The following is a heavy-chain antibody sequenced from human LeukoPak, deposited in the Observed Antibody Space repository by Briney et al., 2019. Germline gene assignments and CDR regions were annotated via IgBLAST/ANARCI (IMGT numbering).Heavy chain of an antibody. J-gene: IGHJ3*02. D-gene: IGHD6-13*01. Sequence: LETLSLICTVFGGSISSSSYFWGWIRQPAGKGLEWIGSISHSGSTYYDPSLKSRITISVDTSKNQFSLKVRSVTAADTAVYYCARHSSSSWTTGFDIWGQGTMVTVSS. V-gene: IGHV4-39*01. CDR1: GGSISSSSYF. CDR2: ISHSGST. CDR3: ARHSSSSWTTGFDI.